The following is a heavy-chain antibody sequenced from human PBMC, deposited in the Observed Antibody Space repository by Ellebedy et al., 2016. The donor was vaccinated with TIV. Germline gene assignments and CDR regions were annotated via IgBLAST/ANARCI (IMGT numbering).Heavy chain of an antibody. CDR2: FGVSGDST. Sequence: PGGSLRLSCAASGFTFTNYAMSWVRQAPGKGLEWVSGFGVSGDSTYYADSVKGRFTISRDNSKNTLYLQMNSLRDEDTALYYCAKGRSGTYIHHAFDYWGQGTLVSVSS. CDR1: GFTFTNYA. V-gene: IGHV3-23*01. CDR3: AKGRSGTYIHHAFDY. J-gene: IGHJ4*02. D-gene: IGHD1-14*01.